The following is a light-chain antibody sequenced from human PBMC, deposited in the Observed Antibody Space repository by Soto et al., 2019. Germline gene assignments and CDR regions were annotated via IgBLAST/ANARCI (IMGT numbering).Light chain of an antibody. CDR3: QQYGSSPIT. Sequence: EVVLTQSPGTLSLSPGERASLSCRASQSVSNSFLAWYQQKAGQSPRLLIYAASARAIGIPDRFSGSGSGTDFTLTISRLEPEDFAVYYCQQYGSSPITFGQGTRLEIK. CDR2: AAS. J-gene: IGKJ5*01. CDR1: QSVSNSF. V-gene: IGKV3-20*01.